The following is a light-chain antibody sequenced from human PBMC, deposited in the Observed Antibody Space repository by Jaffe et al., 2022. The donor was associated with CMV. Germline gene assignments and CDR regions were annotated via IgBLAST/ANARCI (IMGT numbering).Light chain of an antibody. CDR1: QSVSSSY. J-gene: IGKJ3*01. V-gene: IGKV3-20*01. CDR2: GAS. CDR3: QQYDTSPFT. Sequence: EIVLTQSPGTLSLSPGERATLSCRASQSVSSSYLAWFQQKPGQAPRLLIYGASSRATGIPDRFSGSGSGTDFTLTISRLEPGDFAVYYCQQYDTSPFTFGPGTKVEIK.